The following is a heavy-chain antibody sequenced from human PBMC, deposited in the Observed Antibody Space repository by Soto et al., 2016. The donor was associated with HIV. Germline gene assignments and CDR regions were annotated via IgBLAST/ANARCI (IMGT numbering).Heavy chain of an antibody. CDR3: ARERGGPTVAFDI. CDR2: ITLIFDTT. V-gene: IGHV1-69*14. Sequence: QVQLVQSRAEVKKPGSSVKVSCKASGGPFSSYAISWVRQAPGQGLEWMGGITLIFDTTNYAQKFQDRVTITADKSTSTTYMELSSLKSEDTAVYYCARERGGPTVAFDIWGQGTMVTVSS. D-gene: IGHD4-17*01. CDR1: GGPFSSYA. J-gene: IGHJ3*02.